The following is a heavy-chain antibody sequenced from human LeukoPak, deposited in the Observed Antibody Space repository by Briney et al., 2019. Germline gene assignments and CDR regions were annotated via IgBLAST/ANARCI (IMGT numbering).Heavy chain of an antibody. CDR3: AREDSSSWYNY. Sequence: SQTHSLTCAMSGDSVSSNSAALDWIRQSPSRGLEWLGRTYYRSKWYNDYAVSVKSRITINPDTSKNQFSLQLNSVTPEDTAVYYCAREDSSSWYNYWGQGTLVTASS. J-gene: IGHJ4*02. CDR2: TYYRSKWYN. CDR1: GDSVSSNSAA. V-gene: IGHV6-1*01. D-gene: IGHD6-13*01.